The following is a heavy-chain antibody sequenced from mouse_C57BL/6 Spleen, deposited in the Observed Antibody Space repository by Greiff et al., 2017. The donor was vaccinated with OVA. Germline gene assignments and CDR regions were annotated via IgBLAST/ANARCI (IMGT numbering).Heavy chain of an antibody. Sequence: VQLQQSGPELVKPGASVKISCKASGYSFTGYYMNWVKQSPEKSLEWIGEINPSTGGTTYNQKFKAKATLTVDKSSSTAYMQLKSLTSEDSAVYYCAREDYYGSEDYWGQGTTLTVSS. V-gene: IGHV1-42*01. D-gene: IGHD1-1*01. CDR3: AREDYYGSEDY. J-gene: IGHJ2*01. CDR1: GYSFTGYY. CDR2: INPSTGGT.